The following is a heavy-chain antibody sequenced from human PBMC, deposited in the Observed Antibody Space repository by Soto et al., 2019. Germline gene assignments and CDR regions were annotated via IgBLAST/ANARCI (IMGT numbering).Heavy chain of an antibody. Sequence: LGGSLRLSCAASGFTFSSYAMSWVRQAPGKGLEWVSAISGSGGSTYYADSVKGRFTISRDNSKNTLYLQMNSLRAEDTAVYYCAKVTIVATYIDYWGQGTLVTVSS. V-gene: IGHV3-23*01. CDR1: GFTFSSYA. CDR3: AKVTIVATYIDY. CDR2: ISGSGGST. J-gene: IGHJ4*02. D-gene: IGHD5-12*01.